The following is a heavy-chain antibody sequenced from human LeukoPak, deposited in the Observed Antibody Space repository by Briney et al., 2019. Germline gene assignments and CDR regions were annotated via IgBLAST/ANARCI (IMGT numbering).Heavy chain of an antibody. D-gene: IGHD2/OR15-2a*01. Sequence: KSGGSLRLSCAASGFTFSSYSMNWVRQAPGKGLEWVSSISSSSYIYYADSVKGRFTISRDNAKNSLYLQMNSLRAEDTAVYYCARDRFPFMYYFDYWGQGTLVTVSS. CDR2: ISSSSYI. CDR1: GFTFSSYS. J-gene: IGHJ4*02. V-gene: IGHV3-21*01. CDR3: ARDRFPFMYYFDY.